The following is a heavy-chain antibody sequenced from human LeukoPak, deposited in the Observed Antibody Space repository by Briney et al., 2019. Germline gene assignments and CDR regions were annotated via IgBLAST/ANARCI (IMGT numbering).Heavy chain of an antibody. V-gene: IGHV1-69*01. Sequence: SVKVSCKASGVTFSDYTIGWVRQAPGQGLEWMGGIIPIFGTIYYAQKLQGRVTITADESTTTAYMELSSLRSEDTAVYYCARCHPKQQLAYFDYWGQGSLVTVSS. CDR3: ARCHPKQQLAYFDY. CDR1: GVTFSDYT. CDR2: IIPIFGTI. J-gene: IGHJ4*02. D-gene: IGHD6-13*01.